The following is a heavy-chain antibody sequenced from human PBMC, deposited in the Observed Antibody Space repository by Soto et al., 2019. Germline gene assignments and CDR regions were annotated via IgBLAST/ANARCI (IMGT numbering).Heavy chain of an antibody. CDR3: ARAYVPLNDAFDI. Sequence: GASVKVSCKASVYTFTSYYMHWVRQAPGQGLEWMGIINPSGGSTSYAQKFQGRVTMTRDTSTSTVYMELSSLRSEDTAVYYCARAYVPLNDAFDIWGQGTMVTVSS. D-gene: IGHD2-2*01. CDR1: VYTFTSYY. V-gene: IGHV1-46*01. CDR2: INPSGGST. J-gene: IGHJ3*02.